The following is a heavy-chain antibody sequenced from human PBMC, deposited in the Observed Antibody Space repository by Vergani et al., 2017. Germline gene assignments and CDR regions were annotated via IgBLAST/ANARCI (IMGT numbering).Heavy chain of an antibody. CDR1: GGSISSSSYY. CDR2: IYYSGST. D-gene: IGHD3-9*01. V-gene: IGHV4-39*01. Sequence: QLQLQESGPGLVKPSETLSLTCTVSGGSISSSSYYWGWIRQPPGKGLEWIGSIYYSGSTYYNPSLKSRVTISVDTSKNQFSLKLSSVTAADTAVYYCASEDWYRSPRFDYWGQGTLVTVSS. J-gene: IGHJ4*02. CDR3: ASEDWYRSPRFDY.